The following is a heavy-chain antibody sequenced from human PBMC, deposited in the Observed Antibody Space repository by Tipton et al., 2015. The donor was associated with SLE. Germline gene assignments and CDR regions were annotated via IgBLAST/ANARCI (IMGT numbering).Heavy chain of an antibody. CDR2: ISSSGSTI. J-gene: IGHJ2*01. CDR1: GFTFSDYY. V-gene: IGHV3-11*01. Sequence: SLRLCAASGFTFSDYYMSWIRQAPGKGLEWVSYISSSGSTIYYADSVKGRFTISRDNAKNSLYLQMNSLRAEDTAVYYCAREDVDPPWYFDLWGRGTLVTVSS. D-gene: IGHD3-16*01. CDR3: AREDVDPPWYFDL.